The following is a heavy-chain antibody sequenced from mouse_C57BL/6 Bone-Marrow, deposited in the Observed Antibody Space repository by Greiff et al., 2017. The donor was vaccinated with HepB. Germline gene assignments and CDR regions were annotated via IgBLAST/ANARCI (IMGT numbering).Heavy chain of an antibody. CDR1: GFTFSDYY. CDR2: INYDGSST. Sequence: EVKLEESEGGLVQPGSSMKLSCTASGFTFSDYYMAWVRQVPEKGLEWVANINYDGSSTYYLDSLKSRFVISRDNAKNILYLQMSSLKSEDTATYYCARGDYGSSYPYFDYWGQGTTLTVSS. V-gene: IGHV5-16*01. D-gene: IGHD1-1*01. J-gene: IGHJ2*01. CDR3: ARGDYGSSYPYFDY.